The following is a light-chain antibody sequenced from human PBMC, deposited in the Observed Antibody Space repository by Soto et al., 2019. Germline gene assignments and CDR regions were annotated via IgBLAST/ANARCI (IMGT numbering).Light chain of an antibody. CDR2: DAS. Sequence: DIQMTQSPSTLSAYVGDRVTITCRASQSISSWLAWYQQKPGKAPKLLIYDASSLESGVPSRFSGSGSGTEFTLTISSLQPDDFATYYCQQYNSNPERFGQGTKVEIK. J-gene: IGKJ1*01. V-gene: IGKV1-5*01. CDR1: QSISSW. CDR3: QQYNSNPER.